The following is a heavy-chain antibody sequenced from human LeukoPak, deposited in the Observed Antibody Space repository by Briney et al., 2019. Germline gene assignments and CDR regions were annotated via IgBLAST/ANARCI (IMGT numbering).Heavy chain of an antibody. Sequence: GGSLRLSCAASGFTFSSYGMHWVRQAPGKGLEWVAFIRYDGSNKYYADSVKGRFTISRDNSKNTLYLQMNSLRAEDTAVYYCASQYYYDSSGYSHWGQGTLVTVSS. D-gene: IGHD3-22*01. CDR2: IRYDGSNK. V-gene: IGHV3-30*02. J-gene: IGHJ4*02. CDR1: GFTFSSYG. CDR3: ASQYYYDSSGYSH.